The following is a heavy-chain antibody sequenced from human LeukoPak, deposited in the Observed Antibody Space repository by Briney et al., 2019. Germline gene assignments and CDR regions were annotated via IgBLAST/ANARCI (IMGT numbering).Heavy chain of an antibody. CDR2: ISSNGGST. V-gene: IGHV3-64*01. J-gene: IGHJ4*02. CDR1: GFTFSSYA. D-gene: IGHD1-26*01. CDR3: ASNFPIVGPGAMGY. Sequence: GGSLRLSCAASGFTFSSYAMHWVRQAPGKGLEYVSAISSNGGSTYYANSVKGRFTISRDNSKNTLYLQMGSLRAEDMAVYYCASNFPIVGPGAMGYWGQGTLVTVSS.